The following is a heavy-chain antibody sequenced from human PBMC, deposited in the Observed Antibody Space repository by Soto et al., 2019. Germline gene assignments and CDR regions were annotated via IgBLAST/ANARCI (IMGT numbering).Heavy chain of an antibody. Sequence: SETLSLTCSVSGGSIRSYYWSWIRQSPEKGLEWIGHFYHSGNSNYNPSLKSRVTISVDTSKNQLSLSLRSVTAADTAVYFCARISSVDPYGYVNGGLDVWGQVTKVT. D-gene: IGHD5-18*01. CDR2: FYHSGNS. V-gene: IGHV4-59*01. CDR1: GGSIRSYY. J-gene: IGHJ6*02. CDR3: ARISSVDPYGYVNGGLDV.